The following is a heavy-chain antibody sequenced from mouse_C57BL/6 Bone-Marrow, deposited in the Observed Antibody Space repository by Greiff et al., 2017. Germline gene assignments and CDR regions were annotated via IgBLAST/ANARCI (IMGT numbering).Heavy chain of an antibody. D-gene: IGHD1-1*01. V-gene: IGHV1-52*01. Sequence: QVQLQQPGAELVRPGSSVKLSCKASGYTFTSYWMHWVKQRPIQGLEWIGNIDPSDSETHYNQTFQDKATLTVDNSSSTAYMQLSSLTSEESAVYDGARLCYYGSSRYFDVWGTGTTVTVSS. CDR3: ARLCYYGSSRYFDV. CDR1: GYTFTSYW. CDR2: IDPSDSET. J-gene: IGHJ1*03.